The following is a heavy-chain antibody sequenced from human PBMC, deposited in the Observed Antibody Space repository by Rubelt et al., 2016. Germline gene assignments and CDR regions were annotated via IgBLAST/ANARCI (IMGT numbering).Heavy chain of an antibody. J-gene: IGHJ4*02. D-gene: IGHD6-13*01. CDR3: ARHNSLSPGISLDF. CDR2: IFHDGST. Sequence: QVQLLESGPGLVKPSETLSLTCNVSGASIRTYYWNWIRQSPGKALEWIGHIFHDGSTTYNPSLKSRVAMSVDTSKNQFSLKLSAVTAADSAIYYGARHNSLSPGISLDFRGQGTLVTVSS. CDR1: GASIRTYY. V-gene: IGHV4-59*08.